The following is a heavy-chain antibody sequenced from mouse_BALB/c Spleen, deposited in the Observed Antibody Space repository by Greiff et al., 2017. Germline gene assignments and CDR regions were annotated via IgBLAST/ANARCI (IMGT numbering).Heavy chain of an antibody. D-gene: IGHD1-1*01. V-gene: IGHV5-9-3*01. CDR1: GFTFSSYA. CDR3: ARHGTTVVGRDAMDY. Sequence: EVKLVESGGGLVKPGGSLKLSCAASGFTFSSYAMSWVRQTPEKRLEWVATISSGGSYTYYPDSVKGRFTISRDNAKNTLYLQMSSLRSEDTAMYYCARHGTTVVGRDAMDYWGQGTSVTVSS. J-gene: IGHJ4*01. CDR2: ISSGGSYT.